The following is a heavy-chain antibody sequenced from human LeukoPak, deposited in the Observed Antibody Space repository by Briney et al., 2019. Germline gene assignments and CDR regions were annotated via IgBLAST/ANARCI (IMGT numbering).Heavy chain of an antibody. V-gene: IGHV4-59*01. D-gene: IGHD3-3*01. Sequence: PSETLSLTCTVSGGSISSYYWRWIRQPPGKGLEWIGYIYYSGSTNYNPSLKNRVTISVDTSKNQFSLKLSSVTAADTAVYYCARDGGQWGFGVVTNWFDPWGQGTLVTVSS. CDR2: IYYSGST. J-gene: IGHJ5*02. CDR3: ARDGGQWGFGVVTNWFDP. CDR1: GGSISSYY.